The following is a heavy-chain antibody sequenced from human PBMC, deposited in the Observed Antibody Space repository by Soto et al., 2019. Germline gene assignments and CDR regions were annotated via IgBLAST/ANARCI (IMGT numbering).Heavy chain of an antibody. CDR2: IYPGGVNI. CDR3: ARRDYYDSSGYYYNWFDP. D-gene: IGHD3-22*01. CDR1: GYSFTSHY. Sequence: ASVKVSCKSIGYSFTSHYMHWVRPAPGQGLEWMGTIYPGGVNIGYAQKLQGRVTTTTDTSTSTAYMELRSLRSDDTAVYYCARRDYYDSSGYYYNWFDPWGQGTLVTVSS. J-gene: IGHJ5*02. V-gene: IGHV1-46*01.